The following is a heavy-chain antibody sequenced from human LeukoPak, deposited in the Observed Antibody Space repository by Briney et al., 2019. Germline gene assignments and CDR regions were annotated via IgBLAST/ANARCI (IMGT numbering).Heavy chain of an antibody. V-gene: IGHV4-38-2*02. D-gene: IGHD5-18*01. CDR1: GYSISSGYY. Sequence: PSETLSLTCTVSGYSISSGYYWGWIRQRPGKGLEWIGSIYHSGSTYYNPSLKSRVTISVDTSKNQFSLRLCSVTAGGTARYYCSRVVAMVREDAVDIWGQGTMVTVSS. CDR2: IYHSGST. J-gene: IGHJ3*02. CDR3: SRVVAMVREDAVDI.